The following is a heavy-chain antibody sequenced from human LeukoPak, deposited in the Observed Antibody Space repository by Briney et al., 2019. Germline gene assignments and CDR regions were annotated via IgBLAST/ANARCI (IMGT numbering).Heavy chain of an antibody. D-gene: IGHD6-19*01. CDR2: ITGSGGRT. Sequence: SGGSLRLSCAASGFIFGSYVMHWVRQPPGKGLEWVSAITGSGGRTYYADSVKGRFTISRDNSKNTLYLQMNSLRAEDTAVYYCAKDPNIAVAGTNWFDPWGQGTLVTVSS. CDR3: AKDPNIAVAGTNWFDP. V-gene: IGHV3-23*01. CDR1: GFIFGSYV. J-gene: IGHJ5*02.